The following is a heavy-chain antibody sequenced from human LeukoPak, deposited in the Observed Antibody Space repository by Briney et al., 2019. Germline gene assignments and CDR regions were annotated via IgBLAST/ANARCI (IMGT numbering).Heavy chain of an antibody. D-gene: IGHD2-21*02. CDR1: GFTFSNTYS. V-gene: IGHV3-48*01. CDR2: ISLTTTTV. Sequence: GGSLRLSCAASGFTFSNTYSMNWVRQAPGKGLERVAHISLTTTTVSYADSVKGRFTMSRDNAKKSLSLQMNSLRAEDTAVYYCARDGDWAFDYWGQGTLVTVSS. J-gene: IGHJ4*02. CDR3: ARDGDWAFDY.